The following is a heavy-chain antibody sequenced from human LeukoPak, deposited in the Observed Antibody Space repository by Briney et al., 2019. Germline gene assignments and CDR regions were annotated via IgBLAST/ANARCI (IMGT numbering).Heavy chain of an antibody. D-gene: IGHD3-3*01. CDR3: AKDDKIFGVVIPLDY. Sequence: GGSLRLSRAASGFTFSSYAMSWVRQAPGKGLEWVSAISGSGGSTYYADSVKGRFTISRDNAKNTLYLQMNSLRAEDTAVYYCAKDDKIFGVVIPLDYWGQGTLVTVSS. V-gene: IGHV3-23*01. J-gene: IGHJ4*02. CDR1: GFTFSSYA. CDR2: ISGSGGST.